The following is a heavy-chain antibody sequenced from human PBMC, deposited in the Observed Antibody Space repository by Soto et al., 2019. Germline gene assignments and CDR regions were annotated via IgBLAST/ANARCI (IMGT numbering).Heavy chain of an antibody. CDR3: TTLSITIFGVVLMDV. D-gene: IGHD3-3*01. Sequence: GGSLRLSCAASEFTVTRNHMTWVRQAPGKGLEWVGRIKSKTDGGTTDYAARVKGRFTISRDDSKNTLYLQMNSLKTEDTAVYYCTTLSITIFGVVLMDVWGQGTTVTVSS. CDR2: IKSKTDGGTT. V-gene: IGHV3-15*07. CDR1: EFTVTRNH. J-gene: IGHJ6*02.